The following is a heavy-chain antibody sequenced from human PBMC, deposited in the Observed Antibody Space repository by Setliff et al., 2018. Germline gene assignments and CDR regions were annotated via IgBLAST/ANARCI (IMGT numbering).Heavy chain of an antibody. CDR3: GRLQGYCSGGRCYGQYAFDI. J-gene: IGHJ3*02. CDR2: LYTSGDT. Sequence: PSETLSLTCIVSGESIDSVATGNHYWNWIRQPVGKGLEWIGRLYTSGDTNYNPSLKSRVTISLDTSKNQFSLKLNSVTAADTAVYYCGRLQGYCSGGRCYGQYAFDIWGQGTVVTVSS. D-gene: IGHD2-15*01. CDR1: GESIDSVATGNHY. V-gene: IGHV4-61*02.